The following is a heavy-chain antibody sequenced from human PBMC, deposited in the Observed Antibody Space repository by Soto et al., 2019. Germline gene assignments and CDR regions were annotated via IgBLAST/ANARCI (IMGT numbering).Heavy chain of an antibody. V-gene: IGHV1-2*04. Sequence: QVQLLQSGAEVKKPGASVKVSCKASGYTFTNYNIYWVRQAPGQGLECMGWLNPKTGFTNYEQKFQGWITMTKDKSISTAYRELSRLRSADTAVYYGARDLRLGTTGTVHHFAHYGMDVWGQGTTVTVSS. CDR1: GYTFTNYN. CDR3: ARDLRLGTTGTVHHFAHYGMDV. D-gene: IGHD1-7*01. J-gene: IGHJ6*02. CDR2: LNPKTGFT.